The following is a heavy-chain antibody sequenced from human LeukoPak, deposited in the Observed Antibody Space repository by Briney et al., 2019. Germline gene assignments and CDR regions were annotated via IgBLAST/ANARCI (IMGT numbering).Heavy chain of an antibody. CDR1: GYSFTSYW. D-gene: IGHD3-22*01. J-gene: IGHJ3*02. CDR3: ARRSYYDSSGYYPHSAFDI. V-gene: IGHV5-51*01. Sequence: GESLKISCKGSGYSFTSYWIGWVRQMPGKGLEWMGIIYPGDSDTRHSPSFQGQVTISADKSISTAYLQWSSLKASDTAMYYCARRSYYDSSGYYPHSAFDIWGQGTMVTVSS. CDR2: IYPGDSDT.